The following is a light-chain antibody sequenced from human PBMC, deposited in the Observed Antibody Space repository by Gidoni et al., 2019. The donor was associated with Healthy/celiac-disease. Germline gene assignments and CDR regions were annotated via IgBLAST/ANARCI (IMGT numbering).Light chain of an antibody. Sequence: GDRVTITGRASQSISSYLNWYQQKPGKAPKLLIYAASSLQSGVPSRFSGSGSGTDFTLTISSLQPEDFATYYCQQSYSTSWTFGQGTKVEIK. CDR3: QQSYSTSWT. CDR2: AAS. V-gene: IGKV1-39*01. J-gene: IGKJ1*01. CDR1: QSISSY.